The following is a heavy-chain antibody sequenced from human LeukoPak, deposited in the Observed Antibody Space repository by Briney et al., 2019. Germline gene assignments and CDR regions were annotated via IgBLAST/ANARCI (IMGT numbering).Heavy chain of an antibody. CDR3: ARVDSGTYYMPFDY. Sequence: ASETLSLTCTVSGGSLIPYYWSWIRPPPGKGLEWIGYIYHSGTTNYSPPLKGRATLSVDTSKNQISLRLSSVTAADTAVYFCARVDSGTYYMPFDYWGQGSLVTVSS. J-gene: IGHJ4*02. D-gene: IGHD1-26*01. CDR2: IYHSGTT. CDR1: GGSLIPYY. V-gene: IGHV4-59*01.